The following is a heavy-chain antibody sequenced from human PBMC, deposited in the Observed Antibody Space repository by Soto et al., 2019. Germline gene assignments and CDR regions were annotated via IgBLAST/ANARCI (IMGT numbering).Heavy chain of an antibody. Sequence: SVKVSCKASGGTFSSYAISWVRQAPGQGLECMGGIIPIFGTANYAQKFQGRVTITAXXXXSXXXMXLXSLRSEXTAVYYCARGSGRKDAFDIWGQGTMVAVSS. CDR3: ARGSGRKDAFDI. J-gene: IGHJ3*02. D-gene: IGHD3-10*01. V-gene: IGHV1-69*13. CDR2: IIPIFGTA. CDR1: GGTFSSYA.